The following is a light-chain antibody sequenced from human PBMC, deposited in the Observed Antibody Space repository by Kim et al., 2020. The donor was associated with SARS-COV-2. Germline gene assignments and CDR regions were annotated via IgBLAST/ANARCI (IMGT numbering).Light chain of an antibody. CDR3: QAWHSSTVV. CDR2: QDN. J-gene: IGLJ2*01. Sequence: SVSPGQTASITCSGDKLGNKYASWYQQKPGQSPLLVIYQDNRRPSGIPERFSGSNSGNTATLTISGTQAIDEAAYYCQAWHSSTVVFGGGTQLTVL. V-gene: IGLV3-1*01. CDR1: KLGNKY.